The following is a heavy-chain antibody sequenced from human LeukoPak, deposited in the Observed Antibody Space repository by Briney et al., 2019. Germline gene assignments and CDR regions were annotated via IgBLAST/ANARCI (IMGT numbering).Heavy chain of an antibody. CDR3: AKVRFLEWFGFDY. V-gene: IGHV3-43*02. CDR1: GFTFSSYG. CDR2: ISGDGGST. D-gene: IGHD3-3*01. J-gene: IGHJ4*02. Sequence: GGSLRLSCAASGFTFSSYGMHWVRQAPGKGLEWVSLISGDGGSTYYADSVKGRFTISRDNSKNSLYLQMNSLRTEDTALYYCAKVRFLEWFGFDYWGQGTLVTVSS.